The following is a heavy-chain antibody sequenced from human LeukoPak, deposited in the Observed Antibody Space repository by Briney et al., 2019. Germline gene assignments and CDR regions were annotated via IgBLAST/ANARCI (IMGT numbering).Heavy chain of an antibody. CDR3: ASDRGYSYGFDY. CDR2: INHSGST. D-gene: IGHD5-18*01. V-gene: IGHV4-34*01. J-gene: IGHJ4*02. Sequence: PSETLSLTCAVYGGSFSGYYWSWIRQPPGKGLEGSVEINHSGSTNYNPYLESRVSITVNTSNNQFPLKLSSMTAADTAVYYCASDRGYSYGFDYWGQGSLVTVS. CDR1: GGSFSGYY.